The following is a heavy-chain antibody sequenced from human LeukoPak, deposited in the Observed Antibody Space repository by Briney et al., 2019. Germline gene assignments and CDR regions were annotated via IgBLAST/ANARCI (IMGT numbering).Heavy chain of an antibody. CDR1: GGSFSGYY. CDR2: INHSGST. J-gene: IGHJ4*02. Sequence: SETLSLTCAVYGGSFSGYYWSWIRQPPGKGLERIGEINHSGSTNYNPSLKSRVTISVDTSKNQFSLKLSSVTAADTAVYYCAARERYCSSTSCYEVRYWGQGTLVTVPS. V-gene: IGHV4-34*01. D-gene: IGHD2-2*01. CDR3: AARERYCSSTSCYEVRY.